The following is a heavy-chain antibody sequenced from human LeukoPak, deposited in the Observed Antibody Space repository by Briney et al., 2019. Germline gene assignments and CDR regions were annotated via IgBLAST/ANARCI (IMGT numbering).Heavy chain of an antibody. J-gene: IGHJ4*02. CDR2: IYHSGST. Sequence: SETLSLTCAVSGGSISSGGYSWSWIRQPPGKGLEWIGYIYHSGSTYYNPSLKSRVTISVDRSKNHFSLKLSSVTAADTAVYYCARGTVVVPAATGPYFDYWGQGTLVTVSS. CDR3: ARGTVVVPAATGPYFDY. D-gene: IGHD2-2*01. CDR1: GGSISSGGYS. V-gene: IGHV4-30-2*01.